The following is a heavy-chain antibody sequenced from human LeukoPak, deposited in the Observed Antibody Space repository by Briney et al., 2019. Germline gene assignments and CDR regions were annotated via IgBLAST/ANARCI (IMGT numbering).Heavy chain of an antibody. CDR3: ARDFSRSDAFDI. Sequence: SQTLSLTCAVSGGSVSSGDYSWSWIRQPPGKGLEWIGYIYHSGSTNYNPSLKSRVTISVDRSKNQFSLKLSSVTAADTAVYYCARDFSRSDAFDIWGQGTMVTVSS. CDR1: GGSVSSGDYS. V-gene: IGHV4-30-2*01. CDR2: IYHSGST. J-gene: IGHJ3*02. D-gene: IGHD3-3*02.